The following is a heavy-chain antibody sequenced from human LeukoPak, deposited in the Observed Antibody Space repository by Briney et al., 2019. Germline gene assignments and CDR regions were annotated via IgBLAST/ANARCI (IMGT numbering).Heavy chain of an antibody. CDR2: IYTSGST. D-gene: IGHD3-10*01. Sequence: TASETLSLTCTVSGGSISSGSYYWSWIRQPAGKGLEWIGRIYTSGSTNYNPSLKSRVTISVDTSKNQFSLKLSSVTAADTAVYYCARDRRGLLWFGEFDYWGQGTLVTVSS. CDR1: GGSISSGSYY. V-gene: IGHV4-61*02. CDR3: ARDRRGLLWFGEFDY. J-gene: IGHJ4*02.